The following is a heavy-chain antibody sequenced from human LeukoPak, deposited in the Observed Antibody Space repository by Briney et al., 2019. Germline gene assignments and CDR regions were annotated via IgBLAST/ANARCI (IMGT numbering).Heavy chain of an antibody. J-gene: IGHJ3*02. V-gene: IGHV3-30*02. CDR3: AKAGYYGSGSYEASAFDI. Sequence: GGSLRLSCAASGFTFSSYGMHWVRQAPGKGLEWVAFIRYDGSNKYYADSVKGRFTISRVNSKNTLYLQMNSLRAEDTAVYYCAKAGYYGSGSYEASAFDIWGQGTMVTVSS. D-gene: IGHD3-10*01. CDR2: IRYDGSNK. CDR1: GFTFSSYG.